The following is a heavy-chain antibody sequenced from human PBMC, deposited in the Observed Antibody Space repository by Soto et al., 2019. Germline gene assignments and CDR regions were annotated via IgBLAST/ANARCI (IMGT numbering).Heavy chain of an antibody. V-gene: IGHV5-51*01. Sequence: GESLKISCKGSGYSFTNYWIGWVRQMPGKGLEWMAIIYPGDSDTRYSPSFQGQVTISADKSISTAYLQWSSLKASDTAIYYCARPRFYDSSGYYPPGYGVDVWGQGTTVTVSS. J-gene: IGHJ6*02. CDR1: GYSFTNYW. CDR3: ARPRFYDSSGYYPPGYGVDV. D-gene: IGHD3-22*01. CDR2: IYPGDSDT.